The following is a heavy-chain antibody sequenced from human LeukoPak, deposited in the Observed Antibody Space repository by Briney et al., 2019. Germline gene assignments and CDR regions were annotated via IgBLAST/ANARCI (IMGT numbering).Heavy chain of an antibody. J-gene: IGHJ6*03. CDR1: GFTFSTYG. CDR3: AKDGGSYSPYFYMDV. Sequence: GGSLRLSCAASGFTFSTYGMHWVRQAPGKGLEWVAFIRHDGTYKYYADSVKGRLTISRDNSKNTLYLQMNSLRAEDTAVYYRAKDGGSYSPYFYMDVWGKGTTVTVSS. CDR2: IRHDGTYK. V-gene: IGHV3-30*02. D-gene: IGHD1-26*01.